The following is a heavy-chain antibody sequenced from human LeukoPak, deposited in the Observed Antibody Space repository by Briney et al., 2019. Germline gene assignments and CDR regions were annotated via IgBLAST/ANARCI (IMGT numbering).Heavy chain of an antibody. CDR1: GFTFGRYA. D-gene: IGHD5-18*01. J-gene: IGHJ4*02. CDR2: IWYDGSNK. V-gene: IGHV3-33*01. Sequence: GRPLRLSCAASGFTFGRYAMHWVRQAPGKGLEGVAIIWYDGSNKNSVDSVKGRFTISRDNGKNTLYLQMNSLRAEDTAVYYCARVDTAMGSLDYWGQGILVTVSS. CDR3: ARVDTAMGSLDY.